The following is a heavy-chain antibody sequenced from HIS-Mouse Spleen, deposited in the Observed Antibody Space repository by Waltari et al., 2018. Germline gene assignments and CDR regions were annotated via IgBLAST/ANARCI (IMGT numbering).Heavy chain of an antibody. CDR1: GGSFSGYY. CDR3: ARGLAARFDY. V-gene: IGHV4-34*01. D-gene: IGHD6-6*01. J-gene: IGHJ4*02. Sequence: QVQLQQRGAGLLKPSETLSLTCAVYGGSFSGYYWSWIRQPPGKGLEWIGEINHSGSTNYNPSLKSRVTISVDTSKNQFSLKLSSVTAADTAVYYCARGLAARFDYWGQGTLVTVSS. CDR2: INHSGST.